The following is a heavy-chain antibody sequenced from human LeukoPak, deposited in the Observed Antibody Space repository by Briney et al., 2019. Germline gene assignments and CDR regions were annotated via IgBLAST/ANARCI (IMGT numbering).Heavy chain of an antibody. V-gene: IGHV4-30-4*01. CDR3: ARFSAEMATMDY. Sequence: SQTLSLTCTVSGGSISSGDYYWSWIRQPPGKGLEWIGEINHSGSTNYNPSLKSRVTISVDTSKNQFSLKLSSVTAADTAVYYCARFSAEMATMDYWGQGTLVTVSS. CDR1: GGSISSGDYY. J-gene: IGHJ4*02. D-gene: IGHD5-24*01. CDR2: INHSGST.